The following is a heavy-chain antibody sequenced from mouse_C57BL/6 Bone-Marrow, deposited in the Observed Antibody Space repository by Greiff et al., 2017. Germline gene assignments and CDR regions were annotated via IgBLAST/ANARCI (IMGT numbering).Heavy chain of an antibody. CDR2: INPSTGGT. CDR3: ARRVTTVVAPDAMDY. V-gene: IGHV1-43*01. J-gene: IGHJ4*01. D-gene: IGHD1-1*01. Sequence: VQLQQSGPELVKPGASVKISCKASGYSFTGYYMHWVKQSSEKSLEWIGEINPSTGGTSYNQKFKGKATLTVDKSSSTAYMQLKSLTSEDSAVYYGARRVTTVVAPDAMDYWGQGTSVTVSS. CDR1: GYSFTGYY.